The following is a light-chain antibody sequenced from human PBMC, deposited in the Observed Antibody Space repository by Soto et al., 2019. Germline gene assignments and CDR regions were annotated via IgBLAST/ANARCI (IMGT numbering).Light chain of an antibody. J-gene: IGLJ1*01. Sequence: QSALTQPASVSGSPGQSITLSCTGTHSDVGGYNYVSWYQQHPGKAPKLMIYDVSNRPSGVSNRFSGSKSGNTASLTISGLQAEDEADYYCSSYTSSSTRVFGTGTKLTVL. CDR2: DVS. CDR3: SSYTSSSTRV. CDR1: HSDVGGYNY. V-gene: IGLV2-14*01.